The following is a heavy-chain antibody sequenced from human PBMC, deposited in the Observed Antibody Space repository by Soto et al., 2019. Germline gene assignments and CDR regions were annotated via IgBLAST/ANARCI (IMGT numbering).Heavy chain of an antibody. D-gene: IGHD3-16*02. CDR3: ARVGRTITFGGVIVILRLVWFRR. Sequence: GASVKVSCKASGYTFTSYDINWVRQATGQGLEWMGWMNPNSGNTGYAQKFQGRVTMTRNTSISTAYMELSILRSEDTAVYSCARVGRTITFGGVIVILRLVWFRRWGRGTLVPVS. CDR1: GYTFTSYD. V-gene: IGHV1-8*01. CDR2: MNPNSGNT. J-gene: IGHJ4*02.